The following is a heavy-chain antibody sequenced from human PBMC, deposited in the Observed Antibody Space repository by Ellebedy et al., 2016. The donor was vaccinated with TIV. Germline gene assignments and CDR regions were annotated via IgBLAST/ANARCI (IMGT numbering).Heavy chain of an antibody. CDR1: GFTFSSYS. J-gene: IGHJ4*02. Sequence: GESLKISXAASGFTFSSYSMNWVRQAPGKGLEWVSSISSSSSYIYYADSVKGRFTISRDNAKNSLYLQMNSLRAEDTAVYYCAREGIWFGELFGLDYWGQGTLVTVSS. CDR3: AREGIWFGELFGLDY. V-gene: IGHV3-21*01. D-gene: IGHD3-10*01. CDR2: ISSSSSYI.